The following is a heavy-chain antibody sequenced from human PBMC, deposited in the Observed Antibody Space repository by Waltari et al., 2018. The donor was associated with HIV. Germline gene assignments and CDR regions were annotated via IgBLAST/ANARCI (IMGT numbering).Heavy chain of an antibody. V-gene: IGHV5-51*01. J-gene: IGHJ3*01. CDR1: GYTFSSHW. CDR3: VTIRVGGNEAVDL. CDR2: VNPAHSAI. Sequence: ELRLVQSAEEISKPGDSLKISCQGSGYTFSSHWIGWVRQMPGKGLECIGNVNPAHSAIRYCPSFTGQVPMPFDTSINTAYLRLRSLKGSDIAAYYCVTIRVGGNEAVDLWGQGTTLVVSS. D-gene: IGHD6-19*01.